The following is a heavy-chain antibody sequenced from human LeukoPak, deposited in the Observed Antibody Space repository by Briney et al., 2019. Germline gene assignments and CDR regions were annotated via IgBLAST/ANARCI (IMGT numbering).Heavy chain of an antibody. CDR3: ARNRGYCSSTSCYQVADH. CDR1: GYTFTSYD. Sequence: GASVKVSCKASGYTFTSYDINWVRQATGQGLEWMGWMNPNSGNTGYAQKFQGRVTMTRNTSISTAYMELSSLRSEDTAVYYCARNRGYCSSTSCYQVADHWGQGTLVTVSS. J-gene: IGHJ4*02. CDR2: MNPNSGNT. V-gene: IGHV1-8*01. D-gene: IGHD2-2*01.